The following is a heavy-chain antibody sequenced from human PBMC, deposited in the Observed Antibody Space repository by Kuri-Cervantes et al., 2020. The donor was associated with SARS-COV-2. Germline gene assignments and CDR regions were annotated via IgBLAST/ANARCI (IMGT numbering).Heavy chain of an antibody. J-gene: IGHJ4*02. D-gene: IGHD6-6*01. CDR3: ARGVPGY. CDR1: GGSFSGYQ. CDR2: INDSGAT. V-gene: IGHV4-34*01. Sequence: SETLSLTCAVYGGSFSGYQWSWIRQTPGMGLEWIGQINDSGATKYNPSLKSRVIVSMDKSKNQFSLKLSSVTAADTAVYYCARGVPGYWGQGSLVTVLS.